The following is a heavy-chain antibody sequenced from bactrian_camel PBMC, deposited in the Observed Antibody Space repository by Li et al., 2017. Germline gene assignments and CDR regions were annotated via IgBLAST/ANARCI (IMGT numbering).Heavy chain of an antibody. CDR3: AADFRGLMGSELHASGYKD. Sequence: VQLVESGGESVQAGGSLRLSCDTSGYTFSRGCAAWFRQAPGKEREGVASICSIAVYADSVKGRFTASQDNAKNKVYLQMDSLKPEDTAMYYCAADFRGLMGSELHASGYKDWGQGTQVTVS. V-gene: IGHV3-3*01. J-gene: IGHJ4*01. CDR2: ICSIA. CDR1: GYTFSRGC. D-gene: IGHD3*01.